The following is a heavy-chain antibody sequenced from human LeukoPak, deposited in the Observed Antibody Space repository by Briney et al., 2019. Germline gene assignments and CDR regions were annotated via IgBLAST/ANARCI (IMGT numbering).Heavy chain of an antibody. CDR3: ARGQQWLPA. V-gene: IGHV3-7*03. Sequence: GGSLRLSCAASGFTFCSYSVNWVRQAPGKGLEWVANIKQDGSEKYYVDSVKGRFTISRDNAKNSLYLQMNSLRAEDTAVYYCARGQQWLPAWGQGTLVTVSS. J-gene: IGHJ4*02. CDR1: GFTFCSYS. D-gene: IGHD6-19*01. CDR2: IKQDGSEK.